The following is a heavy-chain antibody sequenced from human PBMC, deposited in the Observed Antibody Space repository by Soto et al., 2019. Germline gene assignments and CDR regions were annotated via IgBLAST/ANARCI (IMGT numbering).Heavy chain of an antibody. D-gene: IGHD2-15*01. CDR1: GYSFTSYW. CDR2: IYPGDSDT. CDR3: ARGEDYCSGGSCYRRDYYYYMDV. J-gene: IGHJ6*03. V-gene: IGHV5-51*01. Sequence: GESLKISCKGSGYSFTSYWIGWVRQMPGKGLEWMGIIYPGDSDTRYSPSFQGQVTISADKSISTAYLQWSSLKASDTAVYYCARGEDYCSGGSCYRRDYYYYMDVWGKGTTVTVSS.